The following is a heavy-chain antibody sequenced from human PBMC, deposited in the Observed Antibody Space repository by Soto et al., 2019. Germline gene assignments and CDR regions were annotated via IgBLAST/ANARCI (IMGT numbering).Heavy chain of an antibody. CDR1: EFTFSKYW. J-gene: IGHJ4*02. CDR2: IKQDGSER. D-gene: IGHD7-27*01. Sequence: EVQLVESGGGLVQPGGSLRLSCAASEFTFSKYWMTWVRQSPGKGLEWVANIKQDGSERYYVDSVRGRFTISRDNAKNSLYLQMNSLRAEDTAVYYCVCGETYFVYWGQGTLVTV. V-gene: IGHV3-7*01. CDR3: VCGETYFVY.